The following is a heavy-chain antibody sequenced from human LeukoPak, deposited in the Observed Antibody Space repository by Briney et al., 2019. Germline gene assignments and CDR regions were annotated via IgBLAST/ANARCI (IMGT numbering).Heavy chain of an antibody. Sequence: SETLSLTCTVSGGSISSSSYYWGWIRQPPGKGLEWIGSIYYSGSTYYNPSLKSRVTISVDTSKNQFSLKMSSVTAADTAVYYCARSFWGTTAISYFDLWGQGALVTVSS. CDR2: IYYSGST. D-gene: IGHD1-1*01. CDR3: ARSFWGTTAISYFDL. J-gene: IGHJ4*01. CDR1: GGSISSSSYY. V-gene: IGHV4-39*07.